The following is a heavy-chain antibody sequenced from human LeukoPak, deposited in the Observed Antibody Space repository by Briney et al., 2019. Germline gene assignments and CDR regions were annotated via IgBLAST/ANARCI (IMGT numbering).Heavy chain of an antibody. CDR3: ARDHNGPYTFDY. D-gene: IGHD2-2*02. J-gene: IGHJ4*02. Sequence: GGSLRLSCAASGFTFSNYEMNWVRQAPGKGLEWVSYISSSGSTIYYADFVKGRFTISRDNANNSLYLQMNSLRAEDTAVYYCARDHNGPYTFDYWGQGTLVTVSS. V-gene: IGHV3-48*03. CDR2: ISSSGSTI. CDR1: GFTFSNYE.